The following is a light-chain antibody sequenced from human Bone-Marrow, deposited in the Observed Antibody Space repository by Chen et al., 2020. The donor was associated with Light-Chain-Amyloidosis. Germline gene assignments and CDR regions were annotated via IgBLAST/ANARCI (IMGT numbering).Light chain of an antibody. J-gene: IGKJ4*01. Sequence: EIVLTQYPGTLSLSPGEGANLSCRASQTISSNYLTWYQQKFGQAPRLLIYGSSSRATGIPDSFTGSGSGTDFTLTINRLEPEDFAMYYCQQYGTSPLTFGGGTKVEIK. CDR2: GSS. CDR1: QTISSNY. V-gene: IGKV3-20*01. CDR3: QQYGTSPLT.